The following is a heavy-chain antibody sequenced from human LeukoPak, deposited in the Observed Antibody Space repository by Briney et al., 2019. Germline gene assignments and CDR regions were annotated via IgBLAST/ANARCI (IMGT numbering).Heavy chain of an antibody. J-gene: IGHJ6*02. CDR1: GGSISSSSYY. CDR2: IYYSGST. D-gene: IGHD3-3*01. Sequence: TLSLTCTVSGGSISSSSYYWSWIRQHPGKGLEWIGYIYYSGSTYYNPSLKSRVTISVDTSKNQFSLKLSSVTAADTAVYYCASQYDFWSGQTLPSLDSYYYYGMDVWGQGTTVTVSS. V-gene: IGHV4-31*03. CDR3: ASQYDFWSGQTLPSLDSYYYYGMDV.